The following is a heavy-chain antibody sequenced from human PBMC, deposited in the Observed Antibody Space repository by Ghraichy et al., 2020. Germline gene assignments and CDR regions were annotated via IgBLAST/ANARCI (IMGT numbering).Heavy chain of an antibody. J-gene: IGHJ5*02. Sequence: ASVKVSCKASGYTFTGYYMHWVRQAPGQGLEWMGWINPNSGGTNYAQRFQGRVTMTRDTSISTAYMELSRLRSDDTAVYYCARVADYYDSSGWFDPWGQGTLVTVSS. D-gene: IGHD3-22*01. CDR1: GYTFTGYY. CDR2: INPNSGGT. CDR3: ARVADYYDSSGWFDP. V-gene: IGHV1-2*02.